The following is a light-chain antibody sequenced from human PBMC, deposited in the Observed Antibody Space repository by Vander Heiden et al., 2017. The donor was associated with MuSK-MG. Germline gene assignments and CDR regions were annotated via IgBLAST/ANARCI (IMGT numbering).Light chain of an antibody. J-gene: IGKJ1*01. V-gene: IGKV3-15*01. Sequence: EIVMTQSPATLSVSPGERATLSCRASQSISSSLAWYQQKPGQAPRLLIYGASTRATGIPARFSGSGSGTEFNLTITGLQSEDFAVYYCQQYNKWPETFGLGTKVEIK. CDR1: QSISSS. CDR2: GAS. CDR3: QQYNKWPET.